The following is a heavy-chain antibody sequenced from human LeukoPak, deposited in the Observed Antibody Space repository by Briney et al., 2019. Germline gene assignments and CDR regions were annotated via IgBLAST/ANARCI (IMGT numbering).Heavy chain of an antibody. CDR1: GGSISSCGYY. D-gene: IGHD3-22*01. J-gene: IGHJ4*02. Sequence: SQTLSLTCTVSGGSISSCGYYWSWIRQHPGKGLEWIGYIYYSGSTYYNPSLKSRVTISVDTSKNQFSLKLSSVTAADTAVYYCARGGGQWLFQYYFDYWGQGTLVTVSS. V-gene: IGHV4-31*03. CDR2: IYYSGST. CDR3: ARGGGQWLFQYYFDY.